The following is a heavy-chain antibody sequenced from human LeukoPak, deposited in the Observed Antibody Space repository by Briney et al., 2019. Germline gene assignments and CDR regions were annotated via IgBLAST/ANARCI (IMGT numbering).Heavy chain of an antibody. CDR1: GYTFTGYY. J-gene: IGHJ4*02. Sequence: ASVKVSCKASGYTFTGYYIHWVRQAPGQGLEWMGWFNPNSGGTNYAQKFQGRVTMTRDTSISTAYMDLSRLRSDDTAVYYCVRASGWYYLDYWGQGTLVTVSS. V-gene: IGHV1-2*02. CDR2: FNPNSGGT. CDR3: VRASGWYYLDY. D-gene: IGHD6-19*01.